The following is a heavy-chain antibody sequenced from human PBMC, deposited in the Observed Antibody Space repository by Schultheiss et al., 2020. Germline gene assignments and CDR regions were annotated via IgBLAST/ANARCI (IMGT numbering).Heavy chain of an antibody. CDR1: GFTFSSYA. V-gene: IGHV3-23*01. CDR3: AKVIEQRGRITMVRGVIINPFDY. J-gene: IGHJ4*02. CDR2: ISGSGGST. D-gene: IGHD3-10*01. Sequence: GGSLRLSCAASGFTFSSYAMSWVRQAPGKGLEWVSAISGSGGSTYYADYVKGRFTISRDNSKNTLYLQMNSLRAEDTAVYYCAKVIEQRGRITMVRGVIINPFDYWGQGTLVTVSS.